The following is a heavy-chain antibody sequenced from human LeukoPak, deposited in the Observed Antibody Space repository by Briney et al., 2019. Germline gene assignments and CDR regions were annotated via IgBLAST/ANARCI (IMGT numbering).Heavy chain of an antibody. V-gene: IGHV6-1*01. Sequence: SQTLSLTCAISGDSVSSNSAAWNWITQSPSRGLEWLGRTYYRSKWYNDYAVSVKSRITINPDTSKNQFPLQLNSVTPEDTAVYYCARAHNRNYYDSSGYPLDYWGQGTLVTVSS. CDR3: ARAHNRNYYDSSGYPLDY. D-gene: IGHD3-22*01. J-gene: IGHJ4*02. CDR2: TYYRSKWYN. CDR1: GDSVSSNSAA.